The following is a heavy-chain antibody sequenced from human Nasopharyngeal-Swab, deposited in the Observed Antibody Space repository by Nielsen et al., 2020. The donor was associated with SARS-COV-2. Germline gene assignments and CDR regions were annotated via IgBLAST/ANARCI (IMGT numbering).Heavy chain of an antibody. V-gene: IGHV3-48*02. D-gene: IGHD5-18*01. J-gene: IGHJ4*02. Sequence: GESLKLSCAASGFTFSSYSMNWVRQAPGKGLEGVSYISSSSSTIYYADSVKGRFTISRDNAKNSLYLQMNSLRDEDTAMYYCASNSGYSYGSPLDNWGQGTLVTVSS. CDR3: ASNSGYSYGSPLDN. CDR2: ISSSSSTI. CDR1: GFTFSSYS.